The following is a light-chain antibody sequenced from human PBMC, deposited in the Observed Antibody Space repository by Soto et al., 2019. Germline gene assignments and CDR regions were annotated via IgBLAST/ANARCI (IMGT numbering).Light chain of an antibody. V-gene: IGKV3-20*01. CDR2: GAS. CDR3: QQYGSSPLT. CDR1: QSVSSSY. J-gene: IGKJ4*01. Sequence: IVMTQSPATLSVSPGERATLSCRASQSVSSSYLAWYQQKPGQAPRLLIYGASSRATGIPDRFSGSGSGTGFTLTISRLEPEDFAVYYCQQYGSSPLTFGGGTKVDIK.